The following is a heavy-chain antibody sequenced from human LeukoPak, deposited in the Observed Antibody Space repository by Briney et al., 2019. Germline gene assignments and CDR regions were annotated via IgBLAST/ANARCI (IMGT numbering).Heavy chain of an antibody. CDR2: IYYSGST. V-gene: IGHV4-59*08. Sequence: PSETLSLTCTVSGGFISSYYWSWIRQPLGKGLEWIGYIYYSGSTSYNPSLKSRVTMSADTSKNQFSLRLSSVTAADTAVYYCARRGAYSGNDLAWYFDLWGRGTLVTVSS. J-gene: IGHJ2*01. CDR1: GGFISSYY. CDR3: ARRGAYSGNDLAWYFDL. D-gene: IGHD5-12*01.